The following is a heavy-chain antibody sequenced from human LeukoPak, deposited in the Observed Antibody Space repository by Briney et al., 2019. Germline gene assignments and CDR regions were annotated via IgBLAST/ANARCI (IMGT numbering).Heavy chain of an antibody. D-gene: IGHD3-22*01. CDR2: ISGSGGST. CDR1: GFTFSSYA. J-gene: IGHJ4*02. Sequence: GGSLRLSCAASGFTFSSYAMSWVRQAPGKGLEWVSAISGSGGSTYYADSVKGRLTISRDNSKNTLYLQMNSLRAEDTAVYYCAKNKDSSGYYDTIDYWGQGTLVTVSS. CDR3: AKNKDSSGYYDTIDY. V-gene: IGHV3-23*01.